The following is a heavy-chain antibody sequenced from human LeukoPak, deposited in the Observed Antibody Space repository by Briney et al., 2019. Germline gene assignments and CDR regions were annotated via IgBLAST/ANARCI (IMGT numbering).Heavy chain of an antibody. D-gene: IGHD3-10*01. CDR3: ARDLFGSCYFDY. V-gene: IGHV3-33*01. CDR2: IWYDGSNK. Sequence: GGSLRLSCAASGFTFSSYGMHWVRQAPGKGLEWVAVIWYDGSNKYYADSVKGRFTISRDNSKNTLYLQMNSLRAEDTAVYYCARDLFGSCYFDYWGQGTLVTVSS. J-gene: IGHJ4*02. CDR1: GFTFSSYG.